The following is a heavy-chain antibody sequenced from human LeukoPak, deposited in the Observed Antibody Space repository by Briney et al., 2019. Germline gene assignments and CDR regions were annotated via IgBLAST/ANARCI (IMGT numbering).Heavy chain of an antibody. CDR2: ISSSSSYI. Sequence: GGSLRLPCAASGFTFSSYAMSWVRQAPGKGLEWVSSISSSSSYIYYADSVKGRFTISRDNAKNSLYLQMNSLRAEDTAVYYCARAYCGGDCYGNWFDPWGQGTLVTVSS. V-gene: IGHV3-21*01. CDR1: GFTFSSYA. D-gene: IGHD2-21*02. CDR3: ARAYCGGDCYGNWFDP. J-gene: IGHJ5*02.